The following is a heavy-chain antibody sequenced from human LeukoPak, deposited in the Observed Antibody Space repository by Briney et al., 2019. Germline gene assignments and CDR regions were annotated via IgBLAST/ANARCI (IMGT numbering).Heavy chain of an antibody. Sequence: QPGGSLRLSCAASGFTFSSYSMNWVRQAPGKGLEWVSYISSSSSTIYYADSVKGRFTISRDNSKNTLYLQMNSLRAEDTAVYYCARAHYYDSSGYYLTGGAWFDPWGQGTLVTVSS. V-gene: IGHV3-48*01. J-gene: IGHJ5*02. CDR3: ARAHYYDSSGYYLTGGAWFDP. D-gene: IGHD3-22*01. CDR1: GFTFSSYS. CDR2: ISSSSSTI.